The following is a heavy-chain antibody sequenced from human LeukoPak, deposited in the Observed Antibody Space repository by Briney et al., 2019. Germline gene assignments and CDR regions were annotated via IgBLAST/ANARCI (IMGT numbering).Heavy chain of an antibody. J-gene: IGHJ4*02. CDR2: IGSTGSNT. V-gene: IGHV3-23*01. CDR3: AKSMSTVTTSPF. Sequence: GGSLRLSCAASGFTYSSYAMSWVRQAPGKGLEWVSNIGSTGSNTYYTDSVKGRFTISRDNSKNTLYLQINVLRADDTAVYYCAKSMSTVTTSPFWGQGTLVTVSS. D-gene: IGHD4-17*01. CDR1: GFTYSSYA.